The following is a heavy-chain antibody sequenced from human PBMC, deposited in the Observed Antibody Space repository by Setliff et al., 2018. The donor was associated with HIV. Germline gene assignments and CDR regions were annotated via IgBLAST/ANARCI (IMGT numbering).Heavy chain of an antibody. CDR2: ISAYNGNT. V-gene: IGHV1-18*04. J-gene: IGHJ4*02. D-gene: IGHD2-8*01. CDR3: ARIVSLNGYPSDY. Sequence: GASVKVSCKASGYTFSGYYIHWVRQAPGQGLEWMGWISAYNGNTNYAQKLQGKVTMTPDTSTSTAYMELRSLGSDDTAGYYCARIVSLNGYPSDYWGQGTLVTVSS. CDR1: GYTFSGYY.